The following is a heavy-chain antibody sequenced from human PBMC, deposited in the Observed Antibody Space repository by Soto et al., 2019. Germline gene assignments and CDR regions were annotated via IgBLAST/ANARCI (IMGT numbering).Heavy chain of an antibody. CDR3: AKGRVGSGSLAPRVDF. CDR2: ISVGGDTT. CDR1: GFTFNNYA. Sequence: EVQLLESGGGLVQPGGSLRLSCAASGFTFNNYAMTWVRQAPGKGLAWVSAISVGGDTTHYAASGKGRFTVSRDGSKNTLYLRMSSLRAEDTALYYCAKGRVGSGSLAPRVDFWGQGTLVTVSS. D-gene: IGHD3-10*01. J-gene: IGHJ4*02. V-gene: IGHV3-23*01.